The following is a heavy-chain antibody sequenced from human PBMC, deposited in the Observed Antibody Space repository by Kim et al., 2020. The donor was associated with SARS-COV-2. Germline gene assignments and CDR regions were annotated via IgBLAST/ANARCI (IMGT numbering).Heavy chain of an antibody. Sequence: GGSLRLSCAASGFTFSSYWMHWVRQAPGKGLVWVSRINSDGSSPSYADSVKGRFTISRDNAKNTLYLQMNSLRAEDTAVYYCARGLKVYYYDSSGYQGVDYGGKGTLVTVAS. CDR3: ARGLKVYYYDSSGYQGVDY. V-gene: IGHV3-74*01. CDR1: GFTFSSYW. D-gene: IGHD3-22*01. CDR2: INSDGSSP. J-gene: IGHJ4*02.